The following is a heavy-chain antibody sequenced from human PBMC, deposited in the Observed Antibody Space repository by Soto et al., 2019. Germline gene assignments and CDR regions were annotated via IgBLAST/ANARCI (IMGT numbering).Heavy chain of an antibody. CDR2: IYSGGST. J-gene: IGHJ6*02. CDR1: GFTVSSNY. V-gene: IGHV3-53*01. Sequence: GGSLRLCCAASGFTVSSNYMSWVRQAPGKGLEWVSVIYSGGSTYYADSVKGRFTISRDNSKNTLYLQMNSLRAEDTAVYYCARADYSYYYGMDVWGQGTTVTVSS. CDR3: ARADYSYYYGMDV.